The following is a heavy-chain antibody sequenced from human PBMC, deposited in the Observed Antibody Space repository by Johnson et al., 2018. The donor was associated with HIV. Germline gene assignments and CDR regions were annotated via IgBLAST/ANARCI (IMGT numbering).Heavy chain of an antibody. CDR2: ISRRGPTI. V-gene: IGHV3-11*01. CDR3: AREEPRDNDAFDI. D-gene: IGHD1-1*01. CDR1: GFTFTDYQ. Sequence: QVQLVETGGGVVQPGKSLRLSCAASGFTFTDYQMSWIRQAPGKGLEWVSYISRRGPTIYYADSVQGRFTVSRDNAKNSLYLQMNSLRAEDTALYYCAREEPRDNDAFDIWGQGTMVTVSS. J-gene: IGHJ3*02.